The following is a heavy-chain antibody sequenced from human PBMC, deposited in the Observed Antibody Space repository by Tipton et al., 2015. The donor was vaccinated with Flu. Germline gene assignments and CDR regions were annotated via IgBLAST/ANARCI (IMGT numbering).Heavy chain of an antibody. V-gene: IGHV3-7*03. Sequence: GSLRLSCAGSGFTFSSYWMSWVRQAPGKGLEWVANIRQDGSEKFYVDSVKGRFTISRDNAKSSLYLQMNSLRAEDTAVFYCVRDNGSTWYRPGRIDYHYYMDVWGKGTTVTVSS. CDR3: VRDNGSTWYRPGRIDYHYYMDV. D-gene: IGHD6-13*01. CDR2: IRQDGSEK. J-gene: IGHJ6*03. CDR1: GFTFSSYW.